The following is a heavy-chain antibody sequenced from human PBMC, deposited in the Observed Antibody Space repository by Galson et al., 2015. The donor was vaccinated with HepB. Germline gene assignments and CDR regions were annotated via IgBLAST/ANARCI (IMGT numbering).Heavy chain of an antibody. CDR2: ISFDGSHK. Sequence: SLRLSCAASGFTFSNYGMHWVRQAPGKGLEWVALISFDGSHKSYADSVKGRFTISRDSSKNTLYLQMNSLRAEDTAVYYCAKPIHDYGYYFYGMDVWGQGTPVTVSS. V-gene: IGHV3-30*18. CDR3: AKPIHDYGYYFYGMDV. D-gene: IGHD4-17*01. CDR1: GFTFSNYG. J-gene: IGHJ6*02.